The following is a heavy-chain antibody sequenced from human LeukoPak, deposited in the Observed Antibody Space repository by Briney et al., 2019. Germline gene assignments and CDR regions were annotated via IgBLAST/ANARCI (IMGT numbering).Heavy chain of an antibody. CDR2: INPNSGGT. D-gene: IGHD3-10*01. V-gene: IGHV1-2*02. CDR1: GYTFTGYY. J-gene: IGHJ4*02. Sequence: GASVKVSCKASGYTFTGYYMHWVRQAPGQGLEWMGWINPNSGGTNYAQKFQGRVTMTRDTSISTAYMELSRLRSDDTAVYYCARSPRVRGVLLFDYWGQGTLVTVSS. CDR3: ARSPRVRGVLLFDY.